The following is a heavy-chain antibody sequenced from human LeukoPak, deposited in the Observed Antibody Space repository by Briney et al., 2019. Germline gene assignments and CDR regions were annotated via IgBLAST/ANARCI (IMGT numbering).Heavy chain of an antibody. Sequence: ASVKVSCKASGYTFTSYAMHWVRQAPGQRFEWMGWINAGNGNTKYSQKFQGRVTITRDTSASTAYMELSSLRSEDTAVYYCARMVTTSLGYYYGMDVWGQGTTVTVSS. D-gene: IGHD4-17*01. J-gene: IGHJ6*02. CDR1: GYTFTSYA. CDR2: INAGNGNT. CDR3: ARMVTTSLGYYYGMDV. V-gene: IGHV1-3*01.